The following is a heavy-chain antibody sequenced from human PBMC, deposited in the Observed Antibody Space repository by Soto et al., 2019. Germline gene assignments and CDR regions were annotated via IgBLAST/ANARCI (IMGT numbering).Heavy chain of an antibody. CDR3: AREKNYYDSSGYSPTALNY. D-gene: IGHD3-22*01. Sequence: QVQLVQSGAEVKKPGASVKVSCKASGYTFTSYDINWVRQATGQGLEWMGWMNPNSGNTGYGQKFQGRVTMTRNTSISTAYMELSSLRSEDTAVYYCAREKNYYDSSGYSPTALNYWGQGTLVTVSS. CDR2: MNPNSGNT. J-gene: IGHJ4*02. CDR1: GYTFTSYD. V-gene: IGHV1-8*01.